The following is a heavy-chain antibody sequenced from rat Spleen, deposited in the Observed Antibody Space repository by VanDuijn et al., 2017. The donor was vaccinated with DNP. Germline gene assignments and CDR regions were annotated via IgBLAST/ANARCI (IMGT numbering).Heavy chain of an antibody. J-gene: IGHJ2*01. V-gene: IGHV3-1*01. Sequence: EVQLQESGPGLVKPSQSLSLTCSVTGYSITSNFWGWIRKFPGRKMEWMGYITYSGTTNYNPSLKGRISITRDTSKNQFFLHLNSVTTEDTATYYCASSSFDYWGQGVMVTVSS. CDR2: ITYSGTT. CDR1: GYSITSNF. CDR3: ASSSFDY.